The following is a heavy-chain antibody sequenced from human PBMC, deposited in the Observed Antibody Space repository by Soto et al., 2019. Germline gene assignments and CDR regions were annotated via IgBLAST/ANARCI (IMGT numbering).Heavy chain of an antibody. J-gene: IGHJ1*01. V-gene: IGHV3-30*18. CDR2: ISYDGSNK. Sequence: QVQLVESGGGVVQPGRSLRLSCAACGFTFSSYGMHWVRQAPGKGLEWVAVISYDGSNKYYADSVKGRFTISRDNSKNTLYLQMNSLRAEDTAVYYCAKGLQGGSGWYGYFQHWGQGTLVTVSS. CDR3: AKGLQGGSGWYGYFQH. CDR1: GFTFSSYG. D-gene: IGHD6-19*01.